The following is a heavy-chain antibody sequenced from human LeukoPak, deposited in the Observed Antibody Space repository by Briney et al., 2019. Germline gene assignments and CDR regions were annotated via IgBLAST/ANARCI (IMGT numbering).Heavy chain of an antibody. Sequence: GGSLRLSCAASGFTFSSYSMNWVRQAPGKGLEWVSAISGSGGSTYYADSVKGRFTISRDNSKNTLYLQMNSLRVDDTAVYYCARDLGAAYHYYYGLDVWGQGTTVTVSS. J-gene: IGHJ6*02. CDR1: GFTFSSYS. D-gene: IGHD6-25*01. CDR2: ISGSGGST. CDR3: ARDLGAAYHYYYGLDV. V-gene: IGHV3-23*01.